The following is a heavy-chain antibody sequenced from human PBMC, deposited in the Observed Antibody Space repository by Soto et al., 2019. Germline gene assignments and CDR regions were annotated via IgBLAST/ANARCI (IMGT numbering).Heavy chain of an antibody. D-gene: IGHD4-4*01. CDR2: THYSGDT. CDR3: ARDTPTGFDY. Sequence: ASETLSLTCTVSGGSISSYYWSWIRQEPGKGLEWIGYTHYSGDTSYNPFLRSRVTISVDTSKNQFSLKLSSVTAADTAVYYCARDTPTGFDYWGQGTLVTVSS. V-gene: IGHV4-59*12. CDR1: GGSISSYY. J-gene: IGHJ4*02.